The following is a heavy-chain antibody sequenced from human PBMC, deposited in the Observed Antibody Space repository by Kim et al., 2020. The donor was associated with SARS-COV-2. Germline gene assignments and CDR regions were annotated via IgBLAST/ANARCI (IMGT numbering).Heavy chain of an antibody. CDR1: GGSISSYY. J-gene: IGHJ4*02. CDR3: ARGDAPYCGGDCYPGAAFGY. D-gene: IGHD2-21*02. V-gene: IGHV4-59*13. CDR2: IYYSGST. Sequence: SETLSLTCSVSGGSISSYYWSWIRQPPGKGLEWIGYIYYSGSTNYNPSLKSRVTISVDTSKNQFSLKLSSVTAADTAVYYCARGDAPYCGGDCYPGAAFGYWGQGTLVTVSS.